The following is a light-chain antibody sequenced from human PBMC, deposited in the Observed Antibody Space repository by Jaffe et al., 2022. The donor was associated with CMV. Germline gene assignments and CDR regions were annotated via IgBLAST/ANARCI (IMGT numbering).Light chain of an antibody. V-gene: IGKV4-1*01. CDR2: WAS. J-gene: IGKJ4*01. Sequence: DIVMTQSPDSLAVSLGERATINCKSSQSVLYSSNNKNYLAWYQKKPGQPPKLLIYWASTRESGVPDRFSGSGSGTDFTLTISSLQAEDVAVYYCQQYYNTPLTFGGGTKVEIQ. CDR3: QQYYNTPLT. CDR1: QSVLYSSNNKNY.